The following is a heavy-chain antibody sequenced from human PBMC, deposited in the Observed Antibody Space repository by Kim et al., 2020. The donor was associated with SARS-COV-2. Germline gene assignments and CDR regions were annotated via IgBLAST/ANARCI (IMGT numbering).Heavy chain of an antibody. CDR1: GGSISSYY. CDR2: IYYSGST. J-gene: IGHJ6*02. CDR3: ASLSAVAGTENYYYGMDV. D-gene: IGHD6-19*01. V-gene: IGHV4-59*08. Sequence: SETLSLTCTVSGGSISSYYWSWIRQPPGKGLEWIGYIYYSGSTNYNPSLKSRVTISVDTSKNQFSLKLSSVTAADTAVYYCASLSAVAGTENYYYGMDVWGQGTTVTVSS.